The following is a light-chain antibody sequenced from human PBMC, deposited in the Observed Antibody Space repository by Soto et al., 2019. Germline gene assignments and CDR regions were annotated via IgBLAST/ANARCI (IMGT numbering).Light chain of an antibody. CDR1: QSISRW. CDR3: KQYNSWPL. Sequence: DIPMTQSPSTLSASVGDRVTITCRASQSISRWLAWYQHKPGKAPKLLVYKASSLASGVPSRFSGSGSGTEFPLTFSSGQLDVFATYTCKQYNSWPLFGQGTKREIK. J-gene: IGKJ2*01. V-gene: IGKV1-5*03. CDR2: KAS.